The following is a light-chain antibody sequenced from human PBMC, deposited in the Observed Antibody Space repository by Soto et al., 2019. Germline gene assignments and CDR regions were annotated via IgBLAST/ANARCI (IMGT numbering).Light chain of an antibody. CDR3: SSYTSSSTPHYV. J-gene: IGLJ1*01. Sequence: QSALTQPDSVSGSPGQSITISCTGTSSDVGGYNYVSWYQQHPGKAPKLMIYDVSNRPSGVSNRVSGSKSGNTASLTISGLQAEDEADYYCSSYTSSSTPHYVVGTGTKLTVL. V-gene: IGLV2-14*01. CDR1: SSDVGGYNY. CDR2: DVS.